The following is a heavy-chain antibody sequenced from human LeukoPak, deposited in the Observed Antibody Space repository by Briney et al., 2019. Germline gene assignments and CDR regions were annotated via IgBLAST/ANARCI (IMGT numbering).Heavy chain of an antibody. D-gene: IGHD3-22*01. CDR3: ARGPYYYDSSGLEYFQH. CDR2: IYTSGST. J-gene: IGHJ1*01. V-gene: IGHV4-61*02. Sequence: SETLSLTCTVSGGSISSGSYYWSWIRQPAGKGLEWIGRIYTSGSTNYDPSLKSRVTISVDTSKNQFSLRLSSVTAADTAVYYCARGPYYYDSSGLEYFQHWGQGTLVTVSS. CDR1: GGSISSGSYY.